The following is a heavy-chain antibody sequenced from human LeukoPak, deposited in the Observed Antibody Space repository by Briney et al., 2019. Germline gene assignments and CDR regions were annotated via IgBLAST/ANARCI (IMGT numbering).Heavy chain of an antibody. V-gene: IGHV3-13*01. D-gene: IGHD2-15*01. CDR2: IGTGDDT. CDR3: AREIRETVVTRHYYYGIDF. CDR1: GFTFSTYD. Sequence: GGSPRLSCAASGFTFSTYDMHWVRQVTGKGLEWVSAIGTGDDTYYLGSVKGRFTISRENAKNVLYLQMSSLRAEDTAVYYCAREIRETVVTRHYYYGIDFWGQGTTVTVSS. J-gene: IGHJ6*02.